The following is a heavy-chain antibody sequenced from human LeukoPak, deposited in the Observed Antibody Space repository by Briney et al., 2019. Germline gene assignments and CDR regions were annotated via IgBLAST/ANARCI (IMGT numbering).Heavy chain of an antibody. CDR1: GFTFSSFW. J-gene: IGHJ4*02. D-gene: IGHD6-19*01. V-gene: IGHV3-7*04. CDR2: IKQDGSGK. Sequence: GGSLRLSCAASGFTFSSFWMAWVRQAPGKGLEWVANIKQDGSGKYYVDSVKGRFTISRDNAKTSVSLQMNSLRADDTAVYYCARDGGGWTYFDYWGQGSPVTVSS. CDR3: ARDGGGWTYFDY.